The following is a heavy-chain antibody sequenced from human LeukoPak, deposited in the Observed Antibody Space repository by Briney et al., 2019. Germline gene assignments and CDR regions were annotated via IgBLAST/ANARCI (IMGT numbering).Heavy chain of an antibody. J-gene: IGHJ4*02. Sequence: SETLSLTCSVSGGSISSGDYYWGWIRQPPGKGLEWIGSIYYSGSTYYNPSLKSRVTISVDTSKNQFSLKLSSVTAADTAVYYCARDRSEATIDYWGQGTLVTVSS. CDR2: IYYSGST. V-gene: IGHV4-39*07. CDR1: GGSISSGDYY. D-gene: IGHD5-12*01. CDR3: ARDRSEATIDY.